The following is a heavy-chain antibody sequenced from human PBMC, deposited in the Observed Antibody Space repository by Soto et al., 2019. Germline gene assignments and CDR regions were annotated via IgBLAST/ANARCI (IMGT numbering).Heavy chain of an antibody. D-gene: IGHD3-22*01. CDR1: GYTFTSYA. V-gene: IGHV1-3*01. CDR2: FNAGNGNT. J-gene: IGHJ6*02. Sequence: ASVKVSCKASGYTFTSYAMHWVRQAPGQRLEWMGWFNAGNGNTKYSQKFQGRFTISRDNSRNTLYLQMNSLRAEDTAVYYCARRTGSGSSGVYAMDVWGQGTMVTVSS. CDR3: ARRTGSGSSGVYAMDV.